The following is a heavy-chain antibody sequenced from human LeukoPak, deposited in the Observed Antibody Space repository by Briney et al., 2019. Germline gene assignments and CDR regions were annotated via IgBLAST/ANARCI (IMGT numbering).Heavy chain of an antibody. Sequence: SETLSLTCTVSGGSINNGGYYWSWIRQHPGKGLEWIGYIYYSGSTYYNPSLKSRVTISVDTSKNQFSLKLSSVTAADTAVYYCARDNSPNWFDPWGQGTLVTVSS. CDR3: ARDNSPNWFDP. D-gene: IGHD2/OR15-2a*01. CDR2: IYYSGST. J-gene: IGHJ5*02. CDR1: GGSINNGGYY. V-gene: IGHV4-31*03.